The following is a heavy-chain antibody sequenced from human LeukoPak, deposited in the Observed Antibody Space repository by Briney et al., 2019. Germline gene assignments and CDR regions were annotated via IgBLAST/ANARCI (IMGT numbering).Heavy chain of an antibody. Sequence: ASVKVPCKASGYTFTSYDINWVRQATGQGLEWMGWMNPNSGNTGYAQKFQGRVTMTRNTSISTAYMELSSLRSEDTAVYYCARGSGVKGGGGGDYWGQGTLVTVSS. J-gene: IGHJ4*02. CDR2: MNPNSGNT. D-gene: IGHD3-10*01. V-gene: IGHV1-8*01. CDR1: GYTFTSYD. CDR3: ARGSGVKGGGGGDY.